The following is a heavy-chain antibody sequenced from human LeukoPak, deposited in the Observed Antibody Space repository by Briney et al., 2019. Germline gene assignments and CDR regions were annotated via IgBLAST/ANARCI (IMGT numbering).Heavy chain of an antibody. CDR2: IYHGGST. J-gene: IGHJ3*01. Sequence: PSETLSLTCSVSGGSVDNSDYYWSWLRQPPGKELEWIGHIYHGGSTIYNPSLKSRVTISVDMSKNQFSLRLTSGTAADTAVYYCARDQGGGSYRHAFDVWGQGKMVTVSS. CDR1: GGSVDNSDYY. D-gene: IGHD1-26*01. CDR3: ARDQGGGSYRHAFDV. V-gene: IGHV4-61*08.